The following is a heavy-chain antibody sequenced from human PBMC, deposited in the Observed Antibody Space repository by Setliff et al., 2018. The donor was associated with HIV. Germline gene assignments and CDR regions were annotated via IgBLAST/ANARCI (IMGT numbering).Heavy chain of an antibody. CDR2: IEQDGSGE. D-gene: IGHD5-18*01. CDR1: GFTFSSYW. Sequence: GASVKVSCAASGFTFSSYWMSWVRQAPGKGLEWVANIEQDGSGEYYVGSVKGRFTISRDNAKNSLYLQVNSLRADDTSVYYCARIQNHVWDYWGQGTLVTVSS. V-gene: IGHV3-7*01. J-gene: IGHJ4*02. CDR3: ARIQNHVWDY.